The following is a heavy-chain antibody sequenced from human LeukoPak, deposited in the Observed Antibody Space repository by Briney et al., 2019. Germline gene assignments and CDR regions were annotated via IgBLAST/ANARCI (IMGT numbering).Heavy chain of an antibody. J-gene: IGHJ4*02. D-gene: IGHD6-25*01. CDR2: IAGNGGST. V-gene: IGHV3-64*01. CDR3: ARISATTSHTDY. CDR1: GFTFSSYG. Sequence: GGPLRLSCAASGFTFSSYGMHWVRQAPGKGLEYVSAIAGNGGSTYYANSVKGRFTISRDNSKNTLYLQMGSLRTEDMAVYYCARISATTSHTDYWGQGTLVTVSS.